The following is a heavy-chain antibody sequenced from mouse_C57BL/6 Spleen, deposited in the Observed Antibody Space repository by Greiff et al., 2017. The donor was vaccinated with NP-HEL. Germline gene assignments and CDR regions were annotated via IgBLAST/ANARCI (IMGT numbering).Heavy chain of an antibody. CDR3: TSMVTTGGYYFDY. CDR1: GFNIKDDY. CDR2: IDPENGDT. Sequence: VQLQQSGAELVRPGASVKLSCTASGFNIKDDYMHWVKQRPEQGLEWIGWIDPENGDTEYASKFQGKATITADTSSNTAYLQLSSLTSEDTAVYYCTSMVTTGGYYFDYWGQGTTLTVSS. D-gene: IGHD2-2*01. J-gene: IGHJ2*01. V-gene: IGHV14-4*01.